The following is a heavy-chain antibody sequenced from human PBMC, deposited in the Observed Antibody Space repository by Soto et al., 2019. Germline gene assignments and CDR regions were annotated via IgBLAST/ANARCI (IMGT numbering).Heavy chain of an antibody. V-gene: IGHV3-21*01. Sequence: GGSLRLSCAASGFTFSSYSMNWVRQAPGKGLEWVSSISSSSSYIYYADSVKGRFTISRDNAKNSLYLQMNSLRAEDTAVYYCASSPSYYYDSSGYPLYGMEVWGQGTTVTVSS. CDR1: GFTFSSYS. CDR3: ASSPSYYYDSSGYPLYGMEV. D-gene: IGHD3-22*01. CDR2: ISSSSSYI. J-gene: IGHJ6*02.